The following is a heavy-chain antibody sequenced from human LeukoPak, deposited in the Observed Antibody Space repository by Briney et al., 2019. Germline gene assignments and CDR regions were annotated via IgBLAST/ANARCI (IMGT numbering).Heavy chain of an antibody. CDR2: IIPIFGTA. Sequence: SVTVSCKASGGTFSSYAISWVRQAPGQGLEWMGRIIPIFGTANYAQKFQGRVTITTDESTSTAYMELSSLRSEDTAVYYCARAGSPNYYYYYYMDVWGKGTTVTVSS. CDR3: ARAGSPNYYYYYYMDV. J-gene: IGHJ6*03. V-gene: IGHV1-69*05. CDR1: GGTFSSYA. D-gene: IGHD2-15*01.